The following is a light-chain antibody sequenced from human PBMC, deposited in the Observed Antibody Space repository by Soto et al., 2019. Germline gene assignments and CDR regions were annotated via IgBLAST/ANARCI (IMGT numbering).Light chain of an antibody. Sequence: QSVLTQPASVSGSPGQSITISCTGSSTDVGAYNYVSWYQQYPGQAPNLLIYEVSRRPSGFSHRFSGSKSVNTASLTISGLRAEDEAHYYCNSYTTMNTYVFGTGTKVTI. J-gene: IGLJ1*01. CDR3: NSYTTMNTYV. CDR1: STDVGAYNY. CDR2: EVS. V-gene: IGLV2-14*01.